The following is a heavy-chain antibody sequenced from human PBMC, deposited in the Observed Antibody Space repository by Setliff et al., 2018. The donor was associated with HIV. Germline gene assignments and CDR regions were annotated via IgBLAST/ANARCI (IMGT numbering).Heavy chain of an antibody. CDR1: GGSISSGSYY. J-gene: IGHJ5*02. CDR2: IHTSGST. D-gene: IGHD3-10*01. CDR3: ARDHVFGSRTGFDP. V-gene: IGHV4-61*09. Sequence: SETLSLTCTVSGGSISSGSYYWSWIRQPAGKGLEWIGHIHTSGSTNYNPSLESRVTISVDTSKNQFSLKLSSVTAADAAVYYCARDHVFGSRTGFDPWGPGILVTVSS.